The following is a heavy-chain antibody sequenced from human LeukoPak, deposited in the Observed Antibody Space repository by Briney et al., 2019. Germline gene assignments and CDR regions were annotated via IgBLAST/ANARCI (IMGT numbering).Heavy chain of an antibody. CDR2: ISASGDST. CDR3: ANGKSEYSSGWPRGKF. J-gene: IGHJ4*02. D-gene: IGHD6-19*01. V-gene: IGHV3-23*01. Sequence: GGSLRLSCAASGFAFSTYAMTWVRQAPGKGLEWISTISASGDSTYYADSVKGRFTISRDNSKNTLYLQMNSLRAEDTAVYYCANGKSEYSSGWPRGKFWGQGTLVTVSS. CDR1: GFAFSTYA.